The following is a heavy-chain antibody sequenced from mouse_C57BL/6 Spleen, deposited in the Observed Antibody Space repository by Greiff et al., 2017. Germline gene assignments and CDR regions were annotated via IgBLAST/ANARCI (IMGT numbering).Heavy chain of an antibody. J-gene: IGHJ3*01. V-gene: IGHV1-82*01. CDR2: IYPGDGDT. D-gene: IGHD2-3*01. CDR3: ASTGDGYPWFAY. Sequence: QFQLQQSGPELVKPGASVKISCKASGYAFSSSWMNWVKQRPGKGLEWMGRIYPGDGDTNYNGKFKGKATLTADKSSGTAYMQLSSMTSEDSAVYFCASTGDGYPWFAYWGQGTLVTVSA. CDR1: GYAFSSSW.